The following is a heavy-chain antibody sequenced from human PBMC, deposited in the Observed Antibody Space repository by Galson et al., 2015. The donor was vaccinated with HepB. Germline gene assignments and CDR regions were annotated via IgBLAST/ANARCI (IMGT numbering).Heavy chain of an antibody. J-gene: IGHJ4*02. D-gene: IGHD4-23*01. CDR3: ITVGKTPFDY. V-gene: IGHV3-73*01. Sequence: LRLSCAASGFTFSGSAMHWVRQASGKGLEWVGRIRSKANSYATAYAASVKGRFTISRDDSKNTAYLQMNSLKTEDTAVYYCITVGKTPFDYWGQGTLVTVSS. CDR1: GFTFSGSA. CDR2: IRSKANSYAT.